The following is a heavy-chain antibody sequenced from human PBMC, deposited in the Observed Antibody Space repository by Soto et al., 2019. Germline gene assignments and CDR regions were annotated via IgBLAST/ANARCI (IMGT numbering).Heavy chain of an antibody. D-gene: IGHD3-16*01. J-gene: IGHJ5*02. CDR2: FDPEDGET. V-gene: IGHV1-24*01. CDR1: GYTLTGLS. Sequence: GAPVEVCCKVSGYTLTGLSMPWVRQAPGKGLEWMGGFDPEDGETIYAQKFQGRVTMTEDTSTDTAYMELSSLRSEDTAVYYCATGWPPGEGSPPPRWFDPWGQGTLVTVSS. CDR3: ATGWPPGEGSPPPRWFDP.